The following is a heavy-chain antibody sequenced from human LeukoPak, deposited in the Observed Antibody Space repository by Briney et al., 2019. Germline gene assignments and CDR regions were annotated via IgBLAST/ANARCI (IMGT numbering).Heavy chain of an antibody. J-gene: IGHJ4*02. CDR1: GYSISSGYY. Sequence: PSETLSLTCAVSGYSISSGYYWGWIRQPPGKGLEWIGSIYDSGSTYYNPSLKSRVTISVDTSKNQFSLKLSSVTAADTAVYYCARPVQSGYDYDYWGQGTLVTVSS. CDR2: IYDSGST. V-gene: IGHV4-38-2*01. CDR3: ARPVQSGYDYDY. D-gene: IGHD5-12*01.